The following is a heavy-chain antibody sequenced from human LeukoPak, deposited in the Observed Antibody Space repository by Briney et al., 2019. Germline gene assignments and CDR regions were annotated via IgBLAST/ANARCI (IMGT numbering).Heavy chain of an antibody. CDR1: GFTFSSYA. V-gene: IGHV3-23*01. CDR3: ASATTVVTLFDY. CDR2: ISGSGGST. D-gene: IGHD4-23*01. J-gene: IGHJ4*02. Sequence: GGSLRLSCAASGFTFSSYAMSWLRQAPGKGLEWVSAISGSGGSTYYADSVKGRFTISRDNSKNTLYLQMNSLRAEDTAVYYCASATTVVTLFDYWGQGTLVTVSS.